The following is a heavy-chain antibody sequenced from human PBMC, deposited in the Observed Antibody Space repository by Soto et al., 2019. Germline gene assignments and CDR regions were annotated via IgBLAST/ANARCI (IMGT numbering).Heavy chain of an antibody. CDR1: GFTFSSYA. CDR2: ISYDGSNK. D-gene: IGHD4-4*01. J-gene: IGHJ2*01. CDR3: ARPLWRNDYNWGYFDL. Sequence: QVQLVESGGGVVQPGRSLRLSCAASGFTFSSYAMHWVRQAPGKGLEWVAVISYDGSNKYYADSVKGRFTISRDNSKNTLYLQMNSLRAEDTAVYYCARPLWRNDYNWGYFDLRGRGTLATVSS. V-gene: IGHV3-30-3*01.